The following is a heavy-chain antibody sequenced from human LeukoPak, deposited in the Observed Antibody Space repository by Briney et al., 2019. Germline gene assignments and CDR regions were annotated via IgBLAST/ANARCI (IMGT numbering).Heavy chain of an antibody. V-gene: IGHV3-74*01. D-gene: IGHD6-6*01. CDR2: INTDGSST. CDR1: GFTFSTYW. Sequence: GGSLRLSCAASGFTFSTYWMHWVRQAPGEGLVWVSRINTDGSSTSYADSVKGRFTISRDNAKNTLYLQMNSLRAEDTAVYYCARGLSGYSSSLGYWGQGTLVTVSS. CDR3: ARGLSGYSSSLGY. J-gene: IGHJ4*02.